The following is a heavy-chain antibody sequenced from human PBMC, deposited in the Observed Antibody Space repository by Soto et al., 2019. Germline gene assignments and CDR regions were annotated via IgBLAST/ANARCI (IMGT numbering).Heavy chain of an antibody. Sequence: QVQLVQSGAEVKKPGSSVKVSCKASGGIFSTYAISWLRQAPGQGLEWMGGIILIFGTPNYAQRFQGRVTITANETTTTSYMELSKLKSEDSAVYHCARDRDDYGSGNYYNRIDFWGQGSLVTVSS. V-gene: IGHV1-69*01. D-gene: IGHD3-10*01. CDR2: IILIFGTP. CDR3: ARDRDDYGSGNYYNRIDF. CDR1: GGIFSTYA. J-gene: IGHJ4*02.